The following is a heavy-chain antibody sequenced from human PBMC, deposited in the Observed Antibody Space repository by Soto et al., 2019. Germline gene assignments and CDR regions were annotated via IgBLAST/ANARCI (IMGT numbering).Heavy chain of an antibody. CDR1: GFTFSSYA. CDR2: ISGSGGST. V-gene: IGHV3-23*01. D-gene: IGHD3-10*01. J-gene: IGHJ3*02. Sequence: VGSLRLSCAASGFTFSSYAMSWVRQAPGKGLEWVSAISGSGGSTYYADSVKGRFTISRDNSKNTLYLQMNSLRAEDTAVYYCAKTTMVRGVIIGAFDIWGQGTMVTVSS. CDR3: AKTTMVRGVIIGAFDI.